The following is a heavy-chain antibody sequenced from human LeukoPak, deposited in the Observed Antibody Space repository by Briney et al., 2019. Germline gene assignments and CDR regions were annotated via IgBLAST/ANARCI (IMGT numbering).Heavy chain of an antibody. CDR3: ARARGYGVTISESY. V-gene: IGHV4-61*02. D-gene: IGHD3-3*01. CDR2: IYTSGST. J-gene: IGHJ4*02. Sequence: PSETLSLTCTVSGGSISSGSYYWSWIRQPAGKGLEWIGRIYTSGSTNYNPSLKSRVTISVDTSKNQFSLKLSSVTAADTAVYYCARARGYGVTISESYWGQGTLVTVSS. CDR1: GGSISSGSYY.